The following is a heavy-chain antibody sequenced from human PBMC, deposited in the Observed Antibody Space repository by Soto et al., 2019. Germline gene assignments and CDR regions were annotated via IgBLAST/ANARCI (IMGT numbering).Heavy chain of an antibody. J-gene: IGHJ4*02. Sequence: PSETLSLTCTVSGTSISSYYWSWIRQPPGKGLEWIANIHYSGTTNYNPSLESRVTLSVDPSKNQFTLPMTTVTATDTALYFWGRYNSYAIAYGGRGTLVPVSS. D-gene: IGHD2-8*01. CDR3: GRYNSYAIAY. V-gene: IGHV4-59*01. CDR2: IHYSGTT. CDR1: GTSISSYY.